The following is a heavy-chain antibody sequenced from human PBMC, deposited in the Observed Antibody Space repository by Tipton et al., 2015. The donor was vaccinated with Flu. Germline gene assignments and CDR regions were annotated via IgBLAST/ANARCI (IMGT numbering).Heavy chain of an antibody. J-gene: IGHJ4*02. V-gene: IGHV4-38-2*02. CDR3: ARDREGATTMLDY. Sequence: TLSLTCTVSGYSLSGGNYWGWVRQFPGKGLEWIGSIFHTGRTYNNPSLTGGVSMSVDTSKNQFSLQLTSVTAADTAVYYCARDREGATTMLDYWGQGTLVTVSS. CDR2: IFHTGRT. D-gene: IGHD1-26*01. CDR1: GYSLSGGNY.